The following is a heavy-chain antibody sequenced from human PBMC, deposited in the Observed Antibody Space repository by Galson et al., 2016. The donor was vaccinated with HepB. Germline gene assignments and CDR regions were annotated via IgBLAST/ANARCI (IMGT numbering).Heavy chain of an antibody. CDR3: ARGRFGDLLYFDP. Sequence: PALVKPTQTLTLTCTFSGFSLTTSGMCVSWVRQPPGKALEWLARIDWDDEKYYSASLETRLTISKDTSKNQVVLTMTNMDPVDTATYYCARGRFGDLLYFDPWGQGTLVTVSS. CDR1: GFSLTTSGMC. J-gene: IGHJ5*02. V-gene: IGHV2-70*11. CDR2: IDWDDEK. D-gene: IGHD3-10*01.